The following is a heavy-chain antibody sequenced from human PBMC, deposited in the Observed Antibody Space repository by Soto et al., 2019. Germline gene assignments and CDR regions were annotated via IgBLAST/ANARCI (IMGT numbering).Heavy chain of an antibody. J-gene: IGHJ4*02. CDR1: SVSFSGYY. CDR3: ARAQKVRASSQTRHEL. D-gene: IGHD6-6*01. Sequence: SETLSLTCSVYSVSFSGYYWSWVRQPPGKGLEWIVEISQSGNTNYSPSLKSRVSISIDTSKKQFSLNLASVSAADTAVYYCARAQKVRASSQTRHELWGQGNLVTVSS. CDR2: ISQSGNT. V-gene: IGHV4-34*01.